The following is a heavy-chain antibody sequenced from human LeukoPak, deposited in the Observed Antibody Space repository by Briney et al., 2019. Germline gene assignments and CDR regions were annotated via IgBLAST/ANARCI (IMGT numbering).Heavy chain of an antibody. CDR3: ARADVLTGMHGSYFDY. Sequence: ASVKVSCKASGYTFTSYDINWLRQATGQGLEWMGWMNPNSGNTGYAQKFQGRVTMTRDMSTSTVYMQLSSLRSEDTAVYYCARADVLTGMHGSYFDYWGQGTLVTVSS. CDR2: MNPNSGNT. J-gene: IGHJ4*02. CDR1: GYTFTSYD. D-gene: IGHD3-9*01. V-gene: IGHV1-8*02.